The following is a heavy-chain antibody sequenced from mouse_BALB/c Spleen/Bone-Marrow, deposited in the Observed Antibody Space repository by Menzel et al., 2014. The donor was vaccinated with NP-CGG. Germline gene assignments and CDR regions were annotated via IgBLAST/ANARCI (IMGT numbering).Heavy chain of an antibody. CDR3: ARSYYGSPYFDY. J-gene: IGHJ2*01. Sequence: QVQLQQSGAELVRPGTSVKVSCKASGYAFTNYLIEWVKQRPGQGLEWIGVINPGSGGTNYNEKFKSKATLTADKSSSTAYMQFSSLTSDDSAVYFCARSYYGSPYFDYWGQGTTLTVSS. CDR1: GYAFTNYL. CDR2: INPGSGGT. D-gene: IGHD1-1*01. V-gene: IGHV1-54*01.